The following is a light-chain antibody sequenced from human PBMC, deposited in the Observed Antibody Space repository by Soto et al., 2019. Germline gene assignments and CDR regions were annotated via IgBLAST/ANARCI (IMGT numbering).Light chain of an antibody. J-gene: IGLJ1*01. CDR1: NIGSKS. CDR2: DDS. CDR3: QVWDSSGHFV. Sequence: SYELTQPPSVSVAPGQTARVTCGGNNIGSKSVHWYQQKPGQAPVLVVYDDSDRPSGIAERVSGSSSGNTATLTISRVEAGDEADYYCQVWDSSGHFVFGTGTKVTVL. V-gene: IGLV3-21*02.